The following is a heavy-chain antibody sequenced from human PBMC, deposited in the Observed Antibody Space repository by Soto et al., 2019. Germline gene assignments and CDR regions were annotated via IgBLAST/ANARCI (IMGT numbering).Heavy chain of an antibody. Sequence: GGSLRLSCSASGFTFSNYAIHWVRQAPGKGLEYVAAITNNGGSTKYADSVKGRFTISRDNSKSTVFLQMSSLRPEDTAIYYCARTPPGATMVRGPYYYFDLWGRGTLVTVSS. J-gene: IGHJ2*01. V-gene: IGHV3-64D*06. CDR3: ARTPPGATMVRGPYYYFDL. D-gene: IGHD3-10*01. CDR2: ITNNGGST. CDR1: GFTFSNYA.